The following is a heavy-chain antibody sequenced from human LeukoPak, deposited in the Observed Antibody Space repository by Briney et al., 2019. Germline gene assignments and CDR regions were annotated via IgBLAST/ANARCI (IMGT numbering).Heavy chain of an antibody. CDR2: INHSGST. Sequence: SETLSLTCAVYGGSFSGYYWSWIRQPPGKGLEWIGEINHSGSTNYNPSLKSRVSMSVDVSKDQFSLKLTSLTAADTAVYYCARGSRNYNNYEGADYWGQGTLVTVSS. CDR1: GGSFSGYY. J-gene: IGHJ4*02. CDR3: ARGSRNYNNYEGADY. D-gene: IGHD4-11*01. V-gene: IGHV4-34*01.